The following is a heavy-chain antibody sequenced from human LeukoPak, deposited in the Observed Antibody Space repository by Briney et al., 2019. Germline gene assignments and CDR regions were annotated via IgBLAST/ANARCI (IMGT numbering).Heavy chain of an antibody. CDR2: MNPNSGNT. Sequence: ASVKVSCKASGYTFTSYDINWVRQATGQGLEWMGWMNPNSGNTGYAQKFQGRVTMTRNTSISTAYMELSSLRSEDTAVYYCARDTIVVVPAAMKNWYFDLWGRGTLVTVSS. D-gene: IGHD2-2*01. J-gene: IGHJ2*01. CDR3: ARDTIVVVPAAMKNWYFDL. V-gene: IGHV1-8*01. CDR1: GYTFTSYD.